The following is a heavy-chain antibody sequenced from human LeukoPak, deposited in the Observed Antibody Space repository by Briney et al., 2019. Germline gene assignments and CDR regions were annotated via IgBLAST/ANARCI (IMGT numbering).Heavy chain of an antibody. CDR2: ISYDGSNK. CDR1: GLTSSSYA. V-gene: IGHV3-30-3*01. J-gene: IGHJ6*02. CDR3: ARGRYYDFWSGYYPNPNYYYYGMDV. Sequence: PGGSLRLSCAASGLTSSSYAMYWVRQAPGKGLEWVAVISYDGSNKYYADSVKGRFTISRDNSKNTLYLQMNSLRAEDTAVYYCARGRYYDFWSGYYPNPNYYYYGMDVWGQGTTVTVSS. D-gene: IGHD3-3*01.